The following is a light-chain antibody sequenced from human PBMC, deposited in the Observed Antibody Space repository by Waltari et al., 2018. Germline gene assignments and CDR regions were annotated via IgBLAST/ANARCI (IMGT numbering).Light chain of an antibody. V-gene: IGKV3-11*01. Sequence: DIVLTQSPASLSLSPGEIATLSCRASQSVSSYLAWYQQKPGQAPRLLIYDASNRATGIPARFSGSGSGTDFTLTISSLEPEDFAVYYCQQRRDWPITFGQGTRLEIK. CDR2: DAS. J-gene: IGKJ5*01. CDR1: QSVSSY. CDR3: QQRRDWPIT.